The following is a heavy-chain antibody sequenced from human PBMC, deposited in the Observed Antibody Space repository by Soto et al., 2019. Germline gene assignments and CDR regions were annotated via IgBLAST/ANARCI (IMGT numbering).Heavy chain of an antibody. V-gene: IGHV4-59*08. CDR1: GGSISSYY. J-gene: IGHJ5*02. CDR3: ARHHDP. Sequence: SETLSLTCTVSGGSISSYYWSWIRQPPGKGLEWIGYIYYSGSTNYNPSLKSRVTISVDTSKNQFSLKLSSVTAEDTAVYYCARHHDPGGQGTLVTVSS. CDR2: IYYSGST.